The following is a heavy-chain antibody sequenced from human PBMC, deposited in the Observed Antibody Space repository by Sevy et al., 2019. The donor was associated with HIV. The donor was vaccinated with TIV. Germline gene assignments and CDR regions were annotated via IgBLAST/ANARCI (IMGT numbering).Heavy chain of an antibody. CDR3: AIRGYDSTGYPQYYFDN. V-gene: IGHV5-51*01. D-gene: IGHD3-22*01. Sequence: GESLKISCKASGYRFTSYWIAWVRQMPGKGLEWMGIIYPDDSDIRDSPSLQGQVTISVDKSISTAYLQWSSLKASDTAMYFCAIRGYDSTGYPQYYFDNWCQGTLVTVSS. CDR1: GYRFTSYW. J-gene: IGHJ4*02. CDR2: IYPDDSDI.